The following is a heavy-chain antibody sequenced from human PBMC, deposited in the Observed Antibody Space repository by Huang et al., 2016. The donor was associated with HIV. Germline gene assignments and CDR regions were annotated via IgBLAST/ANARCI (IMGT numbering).Heavy chain of an antibody. CDR1: GGTFSSYA. CDR3: ARVESRRYYDSSGYYY. J-gene: IGHJ4*02. CDR2: IIPIFGTA. D-gene: IGHD3-22*01. V-gene: IGHV1-69*01. Sequence: QVQLVQSGAEVKKPGSSVKVSCKASGGTFSSYAISWVRQAPGQGLEWMGGIIPIFGTANYDQKFQGRVTITADESTSTAYMELSSLRSEDTAVYYCARVESRRYYDSSGYYYWGQGTLVTVSS.